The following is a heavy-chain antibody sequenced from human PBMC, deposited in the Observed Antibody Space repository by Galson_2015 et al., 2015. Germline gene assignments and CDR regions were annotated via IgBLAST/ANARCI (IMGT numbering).Heavy chain of an antibody. D-gene: IGHD6-19*01. CDR2: ISGSGLDWISSISGRGGAT. CDR1: GFTFSRSG. CDR3: LHGGWGSRFDS. J-gene: IGHJ4*02. Sequence: SLRLSCAASGFTFSRSGMTWVRQAAGKGLEWVSSISGSGLDWISSISGRGGATYYADSVKGRFTISRDNSKNTLYLQVSSLRADDTAVYYCLHGGWGSRFDSWGQGTLVTVSS. V-gene: IGHV3-23*01.